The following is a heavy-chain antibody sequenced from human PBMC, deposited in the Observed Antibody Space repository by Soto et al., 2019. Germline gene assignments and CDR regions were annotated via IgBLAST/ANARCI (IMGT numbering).Heavy chain of an antibody. CDR2: ISAYNGNT. CDR1: GYTFTRYG. D-gene: IGHD3-3*01. J-gene: IGHJ3*02. V-gene: IGHV1-18*01. CDR3: ARVPCYDFWSGCGAFDI. Sequence: ASVKVSCKASGYTFTRYGISWVRQAPGQGLEWMGWISAYNGNTNYAQKLQGRVTMTTDTSTSTAYMELRSLRFDDTAVYYCARVPCYDFWSGCGAFDIWGQGTMVTVSS.